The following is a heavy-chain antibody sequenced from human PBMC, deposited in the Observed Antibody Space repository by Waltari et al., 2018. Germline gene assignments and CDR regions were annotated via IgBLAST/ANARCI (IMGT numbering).Heavy chain of an antibody. CDR2: IYPGDSDT. J-gene: IGHJ4*02. CDR3: AKNEQLVSSPFDY. CDR1: GYSFTSYW. D-gene: IGHD6-6*01. Sequence: EVQLVQSGAEVKKPGESLKISCKGSGYSFTSYWLGWVRQRPGKGLEWMGIIYPGDSDTRYSPSFQGQVTISADKSISTAYLQWSSLKASDTAMYYCAKNEQLVSSPFDYWGQGTLVTVSS. V-gene: IGHV5-51*01.